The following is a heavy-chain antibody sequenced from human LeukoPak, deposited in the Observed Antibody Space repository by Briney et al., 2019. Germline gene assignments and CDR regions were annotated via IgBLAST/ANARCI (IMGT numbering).Heavy chain of an antibody. Sequence: SETLSLTCTVSGDSISSDYWSWIRQPPGKGLEWIGYIYYSGSTNYNPSLKSRVTISVDTSKNQFSLKLSSVTAADTAVYYCASAGYSGYDFYFDYWGQGTLVTVSS. J-gene: IGHJ4*02. V-gene: IGHV4-59*01. CDR3: ASAGYSGYDFYFDY. CDR2: IYYSGST. CDR1: GDSISSDY. D-gene: IGHD5-12*01.